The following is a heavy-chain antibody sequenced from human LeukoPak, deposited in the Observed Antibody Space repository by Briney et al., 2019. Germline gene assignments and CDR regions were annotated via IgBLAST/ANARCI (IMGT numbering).Heavy chain of an antibody. V-gene: IGHV3-30*02. D-gene: IGHD6-13*01. CDR3: AKDGPVIRGSSFDY. CDR1: GFTFSSYG. CDR2: IRYDGSNK. J-gene: IGHJ4*02. Sequence: GGSLRLSCAASGFTFSSYGMHWVRQAPGKGLEWVAFIRYDGSNKYYADSVKGRFTISRDNSKNTLYLQMNSLRAEDTAVYYCAKDGPVIRGSSFDYWGQGTLVTVSS.